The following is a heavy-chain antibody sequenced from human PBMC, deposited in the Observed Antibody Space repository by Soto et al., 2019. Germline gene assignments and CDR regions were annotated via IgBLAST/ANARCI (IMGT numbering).Heavy chain of an antibody. D-gene: IGHD1-26*01. Sequence: QIQLVQSGAEVRKPGASVMVSCKASGYIFTSYGMSWVRQAPGQGLEWMGWITAYNGNTNYAQKVQGRITMTTDIXXGTAYMELRSLTSDDPAVYYCARGGVGDTSGWFDPWGQGTLVTVSS. CDR1: GYIFTSYG. V-gene: IGHV1-18*01. J-gene: IGHJ5*02. CDR2: ITAYNGNT. CDR3: ARGGVGDTSGWFDP.